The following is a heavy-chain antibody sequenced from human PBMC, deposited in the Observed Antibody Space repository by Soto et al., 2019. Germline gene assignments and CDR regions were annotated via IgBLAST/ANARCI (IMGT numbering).Heavy chain of an antibody. J-gene: IGHJ4*02. CDR3: AKVFTGSTFFDC. CDR2: MSGGGGTT. Sequence: LRLSCAASGFTFYSYAMSWVRQAPGKGLEWVSGMSGGGGTTYYADSVKGRFTISRDNSKNTLYLQMNSLRAEDTAAYYCAKVFTGSTFFDCWGQGTLVTVSS. D-gene: IGHD3-16*01. V-gene: IGHV3-23*01. CDR1: GFTFYSYA.